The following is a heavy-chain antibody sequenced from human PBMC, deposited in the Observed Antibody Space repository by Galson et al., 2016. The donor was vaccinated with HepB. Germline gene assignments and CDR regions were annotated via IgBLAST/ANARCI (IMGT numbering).Heavy chain of an antibody. D-gene: IGHD1-1*01. CDR3: ASTYGGLERHEY. CDR1: GFSLSRYD. J-gene: IGHJ4*02. CDR2: LSSDGRNE. V-gene: IGHV3-30*04. Sequence: SLRLSCAVSGFSLSRYDIDWVRQAPGKGLEWVASLSSDGRNEEYADSVKGRFTISRDNFKSTMYLQMNSLRIEDTVVYYCASTYGGLERHEYWGQGTLVTVSS.